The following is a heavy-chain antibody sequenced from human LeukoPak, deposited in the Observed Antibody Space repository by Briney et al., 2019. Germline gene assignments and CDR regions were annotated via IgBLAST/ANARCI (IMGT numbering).Heavy chain of an antibody. J-gene: IGHJ4*02. CDR2: ISYDGSNK. CDR1: GFTFSSYA. V-gene: IGHV3-30*04. CDR3: ARDRQGVGPLDY. D-gene: IGHD3-10*01. Sequence: GRSLRLSCAASGFTFSSYAMHWVRQAPDKGLEWVAVISYDGSNKYYADSVKGRFTISRDNSKNTLYLQMNSLRAEDTAVYYCARDRQGVGPLDYWGQGTLVTVSS.